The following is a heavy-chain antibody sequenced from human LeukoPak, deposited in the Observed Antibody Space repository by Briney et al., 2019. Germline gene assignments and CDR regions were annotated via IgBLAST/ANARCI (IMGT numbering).Heavy chain of an antibody. CDR3: ARARYYGSGSYYKHYYYYCMDV. V-gene: IGHV4-34*01. D-gene: IGHD3-10*01. CDR2: INHSGST. CDR1: GGSFSGYY. J-gene: IGHJ6*03. Sequence: SETLSLTCAVYGGSFSGYYWSWIRQPPGKGLEWIGEINHSGSTNYNPSLKSRVTISVDTSKNQFSLKLSSVTAADTAVYYCARARYYGSGSYYKHYYYYCMDVWGKGTTVTVSS.